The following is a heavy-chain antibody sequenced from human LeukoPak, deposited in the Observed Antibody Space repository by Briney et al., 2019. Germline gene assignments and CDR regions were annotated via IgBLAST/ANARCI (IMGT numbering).Heavy chain of an antibody. Sequence: ASVKVSCKVSGYTLTELSMHWVRQAPGKGLEWMGGFDPEDGETIYAQKFQGRVTMTEDTSTDTAYMELSSLRSEDTAVYYCATVRSRYSSSWHNWFDPWGQGTLVTVSS. CDR2: FDPEDGET. CDR3: ATVRSRYSSSWHNWFDP. V-gene: IGHV1-24*01. CDR1: GYTLTELS. J-gene: IGHJ5*02. D-gene: IGHD6-13*01.